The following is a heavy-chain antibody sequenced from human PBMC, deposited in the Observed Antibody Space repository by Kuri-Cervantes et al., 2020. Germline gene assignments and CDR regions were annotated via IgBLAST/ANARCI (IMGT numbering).Heavy chain of an antibody. Sequence: GESLKISCAASGFTFSSYWMHWVRQAPGKGLEWVSSISSSSSYIYYADSVKGRFTISRDNSKNTLYLQMNSLRAEDTAVYYCARDMGTLMIVVSPFDYWGQGTLVTVSS. CDR2: ISSSSSYI. CDR1: GFTFSSYW. J-gene: IGHJ4*02. CDR3: ARDMGTLMIVVSPFDY. V-gene: IGHV3-21*01. D-gene: IGHD3-22*01.